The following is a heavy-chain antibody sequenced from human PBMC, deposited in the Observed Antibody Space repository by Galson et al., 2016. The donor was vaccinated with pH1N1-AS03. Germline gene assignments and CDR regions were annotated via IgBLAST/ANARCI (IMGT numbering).Heavy chain of an antibody. CDR1: GFPLSTGGVH. D-gene: IGHD2-8*01. V-gene: IGHV2-5*02. CDR3: PRNTHVNEGLDF. Sequence: PALVKPTQTLTLTCTFSGFPLSTGGVHVAWIRQPPGKALEWLALIFWDGETRYRPSLRSRLTITKDTSKNQVVLTMTNMEPVDTATYYCPRNTHVNEGLDFWGQGTLVTVSS. CDR2: IFWDGET. J-gene: IGHJ4*02.